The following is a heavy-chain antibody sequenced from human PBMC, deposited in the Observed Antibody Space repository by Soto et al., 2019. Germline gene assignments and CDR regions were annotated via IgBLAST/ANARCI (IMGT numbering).Heavy chain of an antibody. V-gene: IGHV4-59*08. CDR2: IYYTGST. D-gene: IGHD5-12*01. Sequence: SETLSLTCTVSGGSISSHYWSWIRQPPGQGLEWIGYIYYTGSTNYNPSLKSRVTISVDTSKSQFSLRLSSVTAADTAVYFCARLDGYDNYFDDSGQGALVTVSS. CDR3: ARLDGYDNYFDD. J-gene: IGHJ4*02. CDR1: GGSISSHY.